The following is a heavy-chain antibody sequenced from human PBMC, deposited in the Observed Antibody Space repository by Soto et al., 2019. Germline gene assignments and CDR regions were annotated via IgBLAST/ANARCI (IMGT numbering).Heavy chain of an antibody. D-gene: IGHD3-3*01. CDR3: ARGQVGDFWSGYTLATGPYYYYGMDV. J-gene: IGHJ6*02. V-gene: IGHV3-11*06. CDR1: GFTFSDYY. CDR2: ISSTSSYT. Sequence: PGGSLRLSCAASGFTFSDYYMSWIGQAPGKGLAWVSYISSTSSYTNYADSVKGRFTISRDNAKNSLYLQMNSLRAEDTAVYYCARGQVGDFWSGYTLATGPYYYYGMDVWGQGTTVTVSS.